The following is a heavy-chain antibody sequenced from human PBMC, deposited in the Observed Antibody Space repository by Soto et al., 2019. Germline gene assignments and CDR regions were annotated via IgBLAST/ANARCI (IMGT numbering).Heavy chain of an antibody. Sequence: SCKASGYTFTGYYMHWVRQAPGQGLEWMGWINPNSGGTNYAQKFQGRVTMTRDTSISTAYMELSRLRSDDTAVYYCARADCSGGSCYTFDYWGQGTLVTVSS. V-gene: IGHV1-2*02. CDR1: GYTFTGYY. CDR2: INPNSGGT. CDR3: ARADCSGGSCYTFDY. D-gene: IGHD2-15*01. J-gene: IGHJ4*02.